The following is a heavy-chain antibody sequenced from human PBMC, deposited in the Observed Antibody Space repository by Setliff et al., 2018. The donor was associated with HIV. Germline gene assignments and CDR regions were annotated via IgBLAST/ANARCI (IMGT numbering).Heavy chain of an antibody. D-gene: IGHD2-15*01. CDR2: ISSSGSTI. V-gene: IGHV3-48*01. J-gene: IGHJ4*02. CDR1: GFTFSAYR. Sequence: GESLTISCAASGFTFSAYRMNWVRQAPGKGLEWLSYISSSGSTICYADSVKGRFTISRDNAKNSLYLQMNSLRAEDTAVYYCARDGLEGDMAGRQRTYAFGYWGQGTLVTVSS. CDR3: ARDGLEGDMAGRQRTYAFGY.